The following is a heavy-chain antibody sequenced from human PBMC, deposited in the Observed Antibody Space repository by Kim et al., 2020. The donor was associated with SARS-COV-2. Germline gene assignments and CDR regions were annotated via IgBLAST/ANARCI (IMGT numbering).Heavy chain of an antibody. CDR3: ARDQLRYFDWLLSYYGMDV. J-gene: IGHJ6*02. V-gene: IGHV3-48*03. CDR2: ISSSGSTI. D-gene: IGHD3-9*01. CDR1: GFTFSSYE. Sequence: GGSLRLSCAASGFTFSSYEMNWVRQAPGKGLEWVSYISSSGSTIYYADSVKGRFTISRDNAKNSLYLQMNSLRAEDMAVYYCARDQLRYFDWLLSYYGMDVWGQGTTVTVSS.